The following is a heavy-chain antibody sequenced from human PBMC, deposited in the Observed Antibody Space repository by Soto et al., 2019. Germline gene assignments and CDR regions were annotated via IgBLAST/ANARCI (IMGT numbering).Heavy chain of an antibody. J-gene: IGHJ4*02. D-gene: IGHD6-19*01. CDR3: ARQIVDRWYSSGWYFDY. Sequence: NPSETLSLTCTVSGGSISSYYWSWIRQPPGKGLEWIGYIYYSGSTNYNPSLKSRVTISVDTSKNQFSLKLSSVTAADTAVYYCARQIVDRWYSSGWYFDYWGQGTLVTVSS. V-gene: IGHV4-59*08. CDR1: GGSISSYY. CDR2: IYYSGST.